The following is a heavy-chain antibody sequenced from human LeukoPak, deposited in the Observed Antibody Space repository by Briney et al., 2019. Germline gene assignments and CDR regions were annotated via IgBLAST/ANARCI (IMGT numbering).Heavy chain of an antibody. CDR1: GYSISSGYY. J-gene: IGHJ4*02. D-gene: IGHD3-22*01. CDR3: ARDPGRGYYDSGY. Sequence: PLETLSLTCTVSGYSISSGYYWGWIRQPPGKGLEWIGSIYHSGSTYYNPSLKSRVTISVDTSKNQFSLKLSSVTAADTAVYYCARDPGRGYYDSGYWGQGTLVTVSS. V-gene: IGHV4-38-2*02. CDR2: IYHSGST.